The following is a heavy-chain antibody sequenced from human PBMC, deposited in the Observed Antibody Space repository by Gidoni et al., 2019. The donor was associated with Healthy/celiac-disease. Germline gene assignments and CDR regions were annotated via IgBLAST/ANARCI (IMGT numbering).Heavy chain of an antibody. CDR1: GYSFTSYD. J-gene: IGHJ4*02. CDR3: ARCREVRATNRFGY. D-gene: IGHD1-26*01. V-gene: IGHV1-8*01. CDR2: MNPNTGYT. Sequence: QVQLVQSGAEVKKPGASVKVSCKASGYSFTSYDINWVRQATGQGLEWMGWMNPNTGYTGYARKFQGRVTMPRNTSISTAYMELSSLRSEDTAVYYCARCREVRATNRFGYWGRGTLVTVSS.